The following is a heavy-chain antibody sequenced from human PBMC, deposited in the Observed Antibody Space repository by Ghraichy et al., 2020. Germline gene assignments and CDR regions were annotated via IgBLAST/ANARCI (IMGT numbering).Heavy chain of an antibody. J-gene: IGHJ4*02. CDR2: IYSGGST. Sequence: GGSLRLSCAASGFTVSSDYMSWVRQAPGKGLEWVSVIYSGGSTYYADSVKGRFTISRDNSKNTLYLQMNSLRAEDTAVYYCARDYYSSSSWGYYFDYWGQVTLVTVSS. D-gene: IGHD6-6*01. CDR3: ARDYYSSSSWGYYFDY. V-gene: IGHV3-53*01. CDR1: GFTVSSDY.